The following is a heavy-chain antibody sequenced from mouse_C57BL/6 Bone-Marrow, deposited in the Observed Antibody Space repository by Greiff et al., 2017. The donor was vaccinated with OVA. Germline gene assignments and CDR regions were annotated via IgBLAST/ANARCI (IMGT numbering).Heavy chain of an antibody. J-gene: IGHJ3*01. CDR2: LWSDGRT. V-gene: IGHV2-6*03. CDR3: ARLEGGSWFAY. CDR1: GFSLTNYG. Sequence: QVQLKESGPGLVAPSQSLSITCTVSGFSLTNYGLHWLRQPPGKGLEWLVVLWSDGRTPYNSALKSRLSISQDNSKSQVVLKMNSLQTDDTAMYYCARLEGGSWFAYWGQGTLVTVSA.